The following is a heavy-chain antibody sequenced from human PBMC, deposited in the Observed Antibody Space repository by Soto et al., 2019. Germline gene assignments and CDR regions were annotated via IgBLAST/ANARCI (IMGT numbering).Heavy chain of an antibody. V-gene: IGHV3-53*01. CDR2: IYSGGST. CDR1: GFTVSSNY. Sequence: GGSLRLSCAASGFTVSSNYMSWVRQAPGKGLEWVSVIYSGGSTYYADSVKGRFTISRDNSKNTLYLQMNSLRAEDTAVYYCARGDTAMVKYYYGMDVWGQGTTVTVSS. CDR3: ARGDTAMVKYYYGMDV. J-gene: IGHJ6*02. D-gene: IGHD5-18*01.